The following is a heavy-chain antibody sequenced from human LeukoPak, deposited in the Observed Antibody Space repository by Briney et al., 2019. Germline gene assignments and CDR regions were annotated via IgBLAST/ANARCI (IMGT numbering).Heavy chain of an antibody. J-gene: IGHJ3*02. V-gene: IGHV1-2*02. CDR1: GYTFSNYG. Sequence: ASVKVSCKASGYTFSNYGISWVRQAPGQGLEWMGWINPNSGGTNYAQKFQGRVTMTRDTSISTAYMELSRLRSDDTAVYYCARDWRVYNWNYREDAFDTRGQGTMVTVSS. D-gene: IGHD1-7*01. CDR3: ARDWRVYNWNYREDAFDT. CDR2: INPNSGGT.